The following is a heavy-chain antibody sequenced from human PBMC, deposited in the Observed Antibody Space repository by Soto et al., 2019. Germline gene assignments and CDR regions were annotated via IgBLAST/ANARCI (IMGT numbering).Heavy chain of an antibody. CDR1: GYTFTSYA. Sequence: ASVKVSCKASGYTFTSYAMHWVRQAPGQRPEWMGWINAGNGNTKYSQKFQGRVTITRDTSASTAYMELSSLRSEDTAVYYCARGQCDFWSGYYGTTFFDDWGQGTLVTVSS. CDR3: ARGQCDFWSGYYGTTFFDD. D-gene: IGHD3-3*01. J-gene: IGHJ4*02. CDR2: INAGNGNT. V-gene: IGHV1-3*01.